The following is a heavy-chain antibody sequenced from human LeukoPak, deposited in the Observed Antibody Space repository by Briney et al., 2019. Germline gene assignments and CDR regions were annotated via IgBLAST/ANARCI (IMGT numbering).Heavy chain of an antibody. V-gene: IGHV3-73*01. D-gene: IGHD1-14*01. CDR2: IRIKSNNYAT. CDR3: TRRAEPGNI. CDR1: GFTFSGSA. Sequence: GGSLRLSCTASGFTFSGSAMHWVRQASGKGLEWVGRIRIKSNNYATAYAASVKGRFTISRDDSKSTTFLQMNSLQTEDTAVYYCTRRAEPGNIWGQGTMVTVSS. J-gene: IGHJ3*02.